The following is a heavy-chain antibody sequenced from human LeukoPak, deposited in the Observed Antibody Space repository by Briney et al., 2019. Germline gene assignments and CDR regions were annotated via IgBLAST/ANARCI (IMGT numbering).Heavy chain of an antibody. J-gene: IGHJ5*02. CDR2: IIPIFGTA. CDR3: ATGPDYSSGWYVYWFDP. CDR1: GGTFSSYA. D-gene: IGHD6-19*01. V-gene: IGHV1-69*06. Sequence: ASVKVSCTASGGTFSSYAISWVRQAPGQGLEWMGGIIPIFGTANYAQKFQGRVTMTEDTSTDTAYMELSSLRSEDTAVYYCATGPDYSSGWYVYWFDPWGQGTLVTVSS.